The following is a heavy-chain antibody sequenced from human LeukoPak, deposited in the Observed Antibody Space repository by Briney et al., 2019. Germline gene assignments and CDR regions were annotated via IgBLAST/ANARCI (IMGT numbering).Heavy chain of an antibody. CDR1: GGTFSSYA. J-gene: IGHJ5*02. Sequence: ASVKVSCKASGGTFSSYAISWVRQAPGQGLEWMGGIIPIFGTANYAQKFQGRVTITADESTSTAYMELSSLRSEDTAVYYCATIVDIVVVPAAPPIQNWFDPWGQGTLVTVSS. D-gene: IGHD2-2*01. CDR3: ATIVDIVVVPAAPPIQNWFDP. V-gene: IGHV1-69*13. CDR2: IIPIFGTA.